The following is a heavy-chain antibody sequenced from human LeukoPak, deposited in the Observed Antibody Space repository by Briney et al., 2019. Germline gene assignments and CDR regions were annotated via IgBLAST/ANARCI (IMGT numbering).Heavy chain of an antibody. CDR3: ARTHFDSLGWFDP. CDR1: GGSMRSNSFY. Sequence: PSETLSLTCTVSGGSMRSNSFYWGWIRQSPGKGLEWIANINYGGHTYYNPSVKSRVTLSVDVSKNLFSLNLTSVTAADTALYFCARTHFDSLGWFDPWGQGIQVIVSS. D-gene: IGHD3-9*01. J-gene: IGHJ5*02. CDR2: INYGGHT. V-gene: IGHV4-39*07.